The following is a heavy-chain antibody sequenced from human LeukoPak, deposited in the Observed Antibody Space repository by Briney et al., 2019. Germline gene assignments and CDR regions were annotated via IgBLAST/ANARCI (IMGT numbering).Heavy chain of an antibody. CDR1: GFTFSSYA. Sequence: GGSLRLSCAASGFTFSSYAMNWVRQAPGKGLEWVSAITGSGGRTYYADSVKGRFTISRDNSKNTLYLQMNSLRAEDTAVYYCARDPYSGSYGNYYYYFMDVWGKGTTVTISS. D-gene: IGHD1-26*01. V-gene: IGHV3-23*01. J-gene: IGHJ6*03. CDR3: ARDPYSGSYGNYYYYFMDV. CDR2: ITGSGGRT.